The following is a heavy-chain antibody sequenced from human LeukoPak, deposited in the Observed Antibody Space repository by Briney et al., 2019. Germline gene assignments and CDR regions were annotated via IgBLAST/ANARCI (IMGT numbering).Heavy chain of an antibody. D-gene: IGHD2-2*01. Sequence: SGPTLVNPTQTLTLTCTFSGFSLSTGGMGVGWIRQPPGKALEWLAFIFWDDNEHYSPSLKNRLTITKDTSKNQVILTMTNMDPLDTPPYYCSPRHNLAVPAPVVPFDPWAQGTLVTVSS. CDR2: IFWDDNE. V-gene: IGHV2-5*02. CDR1: GFSLSTGGMG. CDR3: SPRHNLAVPAPVVPFDP. J-gene: IGHJ5*02.